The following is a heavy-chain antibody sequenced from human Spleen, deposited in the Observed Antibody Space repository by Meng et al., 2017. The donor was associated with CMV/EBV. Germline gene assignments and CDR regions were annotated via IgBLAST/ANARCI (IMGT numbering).Heavy chain of an antibody. V-gene: IGHV3-53*01. CDR3: ARDPYDSTGHYSLGAFDI. Sequence: ETLSLTCTVSGGSISSSSYYWGWIRQPPGKGLEWVSVIHSGGITYFADSVRGRFSISRDESKNTVDLQLNSLRVEDTAMYYCARDPYDSTGHYSLGAFDIWGQGTVVTVSS. CDR1: GGSISSSSYY. CDR2: IHSGGIT. J-gene: IGHJ3*02. D-gene: IGHD3-22*01.